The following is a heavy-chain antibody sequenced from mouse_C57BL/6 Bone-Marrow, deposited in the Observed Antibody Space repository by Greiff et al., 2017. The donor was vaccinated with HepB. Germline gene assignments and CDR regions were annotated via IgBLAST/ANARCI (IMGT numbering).Heavy chain of an antibody. D-gene: IGHD2-3*01. Sequence: EVQGVESGGDLVKPGGSLKLSCAASGFTFSSYGMSWVRQTPDKRLEWVATISSGGSYTYYPDSVKGRFTISRDNAKNTLYLQMSSLKSEDTAMYYCARHRWLYAMDYWGQGTSVTVSS. J-gene: IGHJ4*01. CDR2: ISSGGSYT. V-gene: IGHV5-6*01. CDR1: GFTFSSYG. CDR3: ARHRWLYAMDY.